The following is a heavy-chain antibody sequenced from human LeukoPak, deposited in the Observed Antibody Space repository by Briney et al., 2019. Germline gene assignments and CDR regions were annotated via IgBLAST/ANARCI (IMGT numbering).Heavy chain of an antibody. CDR2: IDPDGNSP. CDR1: GFSFSTYW. CDR3: AKGHSSSYRFPDF. J-gene: IGHJ4*02. V-gene: IGHV3-74*01. Sequence: GGSLRLSCAASGFSFSTYWMHWVRQAPGKGLVWVSRIDPDGNSPNYADSVKGRFTISRDNAKNTLYLQMSSLRAEDTAVYYCAKGHSSSYRFPDFWGQGILVTVSS. D-gene: IGHD6-13*01.